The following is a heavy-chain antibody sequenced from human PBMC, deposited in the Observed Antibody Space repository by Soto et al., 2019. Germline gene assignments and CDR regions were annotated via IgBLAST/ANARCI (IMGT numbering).Heavy chain of an antibody. CDR3: ARDRGYSCFDY. Sequence: GGSLRLSCAASGSTFSSSYMNWVRQAPGKGLEWVAGIKEDGSEKYYVDFVKGRFTISRDNVENSLYLQMSSLRGEDTAVYFCARDRGYSCFDYWGLGTLVTVSS. D-gene: IGHD5-18*01. CDR1: GSTFSSSY. J-gene: IGHJ4*02. V-gene: IGHV3-7*01. CDR2: IKEDGSEK.